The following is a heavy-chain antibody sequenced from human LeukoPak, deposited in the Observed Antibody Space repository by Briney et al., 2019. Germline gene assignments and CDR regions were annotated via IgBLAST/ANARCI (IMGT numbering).Heavy chain of an antibody. J-gene: IGHJ4*02. CDR2: IYESGST. V-gene: IGHV4-38-2*02. CDR1: GYSISSGHY. D-gene: IGHD1-26*01. CDR3: AREGGGTYSFDY. Sequence: SETLSLTCAVSGYSISSGHYWGWIRQPPGKGLEWIGIIYESGSTYYNPSLKSRVTISVDTSKNQFSLKLSSVTDTDTAVYYCAREGGGTYSFDYWGQGTLVAVSS.